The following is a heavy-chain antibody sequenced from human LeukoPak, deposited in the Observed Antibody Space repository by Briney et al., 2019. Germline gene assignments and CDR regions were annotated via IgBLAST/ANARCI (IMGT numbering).Heavy chain of an antibody. CDR3: ARAFGYCSSTSCFGGYFDY. J-gene: IGHJ4*02. CDR2: IYPGDSDT. Sequence: GESLKISCKGSGYSFTSYWIGWVRQMPGKRLEWMGIIYPGDSDTRYSPSFQGQVTISADKSISTAYLQWSSLKASGTAMYYCARAFGYCSSTSCFGGYFDYWGQGTLVTVSS. V-gene: IGHV5-51*01. D-gene: IGHD2-2*03. CDR1: GYSFTSYW.